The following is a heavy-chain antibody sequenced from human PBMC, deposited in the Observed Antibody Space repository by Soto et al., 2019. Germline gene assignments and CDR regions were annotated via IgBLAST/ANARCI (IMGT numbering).Heavy chain of an antibody. CDR3: ASARWDY. Sequence: SQTLSLTCAVSGGSFNANYWSWVRQPPGKGLGWIGEINHSGSTNYNPSLKSRVTISVDTSKNQFSLKLNSVTAADTAVYYCASARWDYLGQGKMVTVS. J-gene: IGHJ4*03. V-gene: IGHV4-34*01. CDR2: INHSGST. CDR1: GGSFNANY.